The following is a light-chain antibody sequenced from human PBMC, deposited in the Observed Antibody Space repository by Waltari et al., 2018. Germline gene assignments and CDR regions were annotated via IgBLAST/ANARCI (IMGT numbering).Light chain of an antibody. CDR2: WAS. V-gene: IGKV4-1*01. Sequence: DIVMTQSPDSLAVSLGERATVHCRSSQSVLYSSNNNNYLTWYQQKPGQPPKLLIYWASTRESGVPDRFSGSGSGTDFTLTISSLQAEDVAVYYCQQYFSAPYTFGQGPSWRSN. CDR3: QQYFSAPYT. J-gene: IGKJ2*01. CDR1: QSVLYSSNNNNY.